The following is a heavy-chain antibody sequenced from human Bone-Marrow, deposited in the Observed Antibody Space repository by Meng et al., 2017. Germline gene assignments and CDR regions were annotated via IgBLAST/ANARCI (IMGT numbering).Heavy chain of an antibody. J-gene: IGHJ6*02. D-gene: IGHD5-12*01. CDR3: ARYSGHKRGYYYGMDV. CDR2: IIDSGSII. V-gene: IGHV3-48*03. Sequence: GESLKISCAASGFTFSSYDMNWVRQAPGKGLEWVSYIIDSGSIIYYADSVKGRFTISRDDAKNSLFLQMDSLRADDTTVYYCARYSGHKRGYYYGMDVWGQGTTVTVSS. CDR1: GFTFSSYD.